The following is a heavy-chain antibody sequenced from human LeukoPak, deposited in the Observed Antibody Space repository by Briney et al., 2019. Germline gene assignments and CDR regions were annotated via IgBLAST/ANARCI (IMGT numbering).Heavy chain of an antibody. V-gene: IGHV1-8*01. J-gene: IGHJ3*02. Sequence: ASVHVSCKASVYTYTSYDINGVRQAAGRGVEWMGWMNRNSGKTGYAQKFQGRVTMTRNTSISTAYMELSSLRSEDTAVYYCARGQVSGELSNDAFDIWGQGTMVTVSS. CDR1: VYTYTSYD. CDR3: ARGQVSGELSNDAFDI. CDR2: MNRNSGKT. D-gene: IGHD3-16*02.